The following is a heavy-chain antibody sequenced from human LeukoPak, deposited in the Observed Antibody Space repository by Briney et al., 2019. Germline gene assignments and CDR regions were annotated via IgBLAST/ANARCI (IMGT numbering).Heavy chain of an antibody. D-gene: IGHD3-16*01. CDR2: IKHNGDEL. CDR1: GFTFSSYW. J-gene: IGHJ4*02. V-gene: IGHV3-7*01. CDR3: ARELRTFDS. Sequence: PGGSLRLSCAASGFTFSSYWMTWVRQAPGKGLEWVANIKHNGDELNYVDSVEDRFTISRDNAKNSLNLHMTGLRAEDTAVYYCARELRTFDSWGQGTLLTVSS.